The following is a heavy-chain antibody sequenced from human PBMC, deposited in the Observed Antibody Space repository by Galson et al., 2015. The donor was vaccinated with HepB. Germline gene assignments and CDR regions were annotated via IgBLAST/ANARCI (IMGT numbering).Heavy chain of an antibody. Sequence: SLRLSCAASGFTFSSYGMHWVRQAPGKGLEWVAVISYDGSNKYYADSVKGRFTISRDNSKNTLYLQMNSLRAEDTAVYYCAKAGSYMAGFDYWGQGTLVTVSS. D-gene: IGHD1-26*01. V-gene: IGHV3-30*18. CDR3: AKAGSYMAGFDY. CDR1: GFTFSSYG. J-gene: IGHJ4*02. CDR2: ISYDGSNK.